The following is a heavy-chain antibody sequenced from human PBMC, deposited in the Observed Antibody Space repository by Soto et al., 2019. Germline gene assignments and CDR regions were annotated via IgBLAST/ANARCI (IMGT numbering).Heavy chain of an antibody. J-gene: IGHJ3*02. CDR1: GFTFSAYT. D-gene: IGHD1-26*01. CDR3: AIDGYSGRSDGFDI. Sequence: QVQLVESGGGVVQPGRSLRLSCAASGFTFSAYTMHWVSQPPGKGLEWVAVISYDGNNERYTDPVKCRFTASRENSKSTLYLQINSLKSEDTAVYYCAIDGYSGRSDGFDIWGQGTMVNCSS. V-gene: IGHV3-30-3*01. CDR2: ISYDGNNE.